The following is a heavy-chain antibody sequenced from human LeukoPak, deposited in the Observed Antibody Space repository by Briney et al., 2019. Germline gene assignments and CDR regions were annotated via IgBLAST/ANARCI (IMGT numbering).Heavy chain of an antibody. Sequence: GGSLRLSCAASGFTFSSYGMHWVRQAPGKGLEWVAVISYDGSNKYYADSVKGRFTISRDNSKDTLYLQMNSLRAEDTAVYYCARDGVDYAEDYYGMDVWGQGTTVTVSS. CDR2: ISYDGSNK. J-gene: IGHJ6*02. CDR3: ARDGVDYAEDYYGMDV. V-gene: IGHV3-30*03. D-gene: IGHD4-17*01. CDR1: GFTFSSYG.